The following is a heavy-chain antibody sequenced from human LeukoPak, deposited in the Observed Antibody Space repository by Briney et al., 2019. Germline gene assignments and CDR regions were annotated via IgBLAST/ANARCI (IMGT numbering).Heavy chain of an antibody. V-gene: IGHV3-23*01. D-gene: IGHD3-10*01. CDR3: AKGDYYGSGSFFKNGMDV. CDR1: GFTFSSYA. Sequence: GGSLRLSCAASGFTFSSYAMSWVRQAPGKGLEWVSAITASAGNTYYADSVKGRFTISRDNSKNTLYLQVTSLRAEDTAVYYCAKGDYYGSGSFFKNGMDVWGQGTTVTVSS. CDR2: ITASAGNT. J-gene: IGHJ6*02.